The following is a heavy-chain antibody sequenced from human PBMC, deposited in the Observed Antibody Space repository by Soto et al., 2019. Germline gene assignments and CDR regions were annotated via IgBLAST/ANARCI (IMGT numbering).Heavy chain of an antibody. D-gene: IGHD6-19*01. CDR3: AKSGVDSRGWYRSGQGS. CDR2: MSYDGKST. J-gene: IGHJ5*02. CDR1: GFTFSNYG. Sequence: QVHLVESGGGVVQPGRSLRLSCAASGFTFSNYGMHWVRQAPGKGLEWVAVMSYDGKSTFYADSVKGRFTISRDNSENTLYLQLNRLRAADTAVYYCAKSGVDSRGWYRSGQGSWGQGTLVIVSS. V-gene: IGHV3-30*18.